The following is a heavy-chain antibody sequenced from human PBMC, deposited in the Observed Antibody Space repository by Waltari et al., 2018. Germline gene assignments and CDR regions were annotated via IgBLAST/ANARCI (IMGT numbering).Heavy chain of an antibody. D-gene: IGHD6-19*01. CDR3: ATGFVRPDAVADGFRGMDV. V-gene: IGHV1-24*01. Sequence: QVQLVQSGAEVKKPGASVKVSCKVSGYTLTELSMHWVRQAPGNGLEWMGGFDPEDGETIYAQKFQGRVTMTEDTSTDTAYMELSSLRSEDTAVYYCATGFVRPDAVADGFRGMDVWGQGTTVTVSS. CDR2: FDPEDGET. J-gene: IGHJ6*02. CDR1: GYTLTELS.